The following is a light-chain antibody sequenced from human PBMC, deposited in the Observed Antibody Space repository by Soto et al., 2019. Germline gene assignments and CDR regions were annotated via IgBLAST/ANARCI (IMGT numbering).Light chain of an antibody. CDR1: PDISNH. J-gene: IGKJ3*01. V-gene: IGKV1-33*01. Sequence: DIQLQQSPSSLSASVGDRVTSTCQASPDISNHLNWYQQKPGKAPNLLIYDASDLETGVPSRFSGGGSGTFFSFTINSLQPEDIETYYCQKHDGVPLFGPGTKVEIK. CDR3: QKHDGVPL. CDR2: DAS.